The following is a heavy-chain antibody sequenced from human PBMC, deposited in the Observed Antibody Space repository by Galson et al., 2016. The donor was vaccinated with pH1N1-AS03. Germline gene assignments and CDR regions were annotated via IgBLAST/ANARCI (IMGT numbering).Heavy chain of an antibody. CDR2: IYPDDSDT. V-gene: IGHV5-51*01. CDR1: GSSFSDHW. CDR3: ARLTIDLLTGYDNFGGY. D-gene: IGHD3-9*01. Sequence: QSGAEVKKPGESLRISCAASGSSFSDHWIGWVRQMPGRGLEWVGLIYPDDSDTRYSPSFQGQVTISADKSTTTAYLQWNSLKASDTAICYCARLTIDLLTGYDNFGGYGGQGTLVTGSA. J-gene: IGHJ4*02.